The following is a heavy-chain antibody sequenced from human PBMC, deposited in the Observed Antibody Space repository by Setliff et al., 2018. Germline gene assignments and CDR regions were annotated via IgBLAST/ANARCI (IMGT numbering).Heavy chain of an antibody. V-gene: IGHV3-23*01. CDR3: AKFSSVPGSRFFDY. D-gene: IGHD2-2*01. CDR1: GFTFSSSS. CDR2: INSGGSST. Sequence: PGGSLRLSCAASGFTFSSSSMTWVRQAPGKGLEWVSAINSGGSSTYYADSVKGRFTISRDNSENTLYLQMNSLRAEDTAIYSCAKFSSVPGSRFFDYWGQGALVTVSS. J-gene: IGHJ4*02.